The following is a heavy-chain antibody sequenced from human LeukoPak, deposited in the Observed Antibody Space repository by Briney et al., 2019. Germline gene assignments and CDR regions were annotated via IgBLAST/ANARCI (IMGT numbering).Heavy chain of an antibody. CDR1: GGSISSYY. CDR3: ARRLYGGNFDN. V-gene: IGHV4-59*01. D-gene: IGHD4-23*01. J-gene: IGHJ4*02. CDR2: IYYSGST. Sequence: SETLSPTCTVSGGSISSYYWSWIRQPPGKGLECIGYIYYSGSTSYSPSLKSRVTISVDTSKNQFSLKLSSVAAADTAVYYCARRLYGGNFDNWGQGTLVTVSS.